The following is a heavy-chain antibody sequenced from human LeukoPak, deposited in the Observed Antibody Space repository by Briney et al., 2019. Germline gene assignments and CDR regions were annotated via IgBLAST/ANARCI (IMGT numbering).Heavy chain of an antibody. Sequence: PSETLSLTCSVSGGSITSHYWSWIRQSPGKGLEWIGYVYYIGSNNYNPSLKSRVSLSLDTSKNQFSLKLSSVTAADTAVYYCARRRRYYDSSGYYGDRFDYWGQGTLVTVSS. J-gene: IGHJ4*02. V-gene: IGHV4-59*11. D-gene: IGHD3-22*01. CDR2: VYYIGSN. CDR3: ARRRRYYDSSGYYGDRFDY. CDR1: GGSITSHY.